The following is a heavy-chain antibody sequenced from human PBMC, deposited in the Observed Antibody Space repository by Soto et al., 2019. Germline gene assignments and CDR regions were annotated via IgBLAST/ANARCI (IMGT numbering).Heavy chain of an antibody. Sequence: PSETLSLTCAVSGGSISSSNWWSWVRQPPGKGLERIGEIYHSGSTNYNPSLKSRVTISVDKSKNQFSLKLSSVTAADTAVYYCARDLGGQQGRWFDPWGQGTLVTVSS. J-gene: IGHJ5*02. V-gene: IGHV4-4*02. D-gene: IGHD6-13*01. CDR1: GGSISSSNW. CDR3: ARDLGGQQGRWFDP. CDR2: IYHSGST.